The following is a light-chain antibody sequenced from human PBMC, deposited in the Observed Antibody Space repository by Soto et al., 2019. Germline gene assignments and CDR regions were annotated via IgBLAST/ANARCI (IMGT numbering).Light chain of an antibody. J-gene: IGLJ2*01. CDR3: CSYAGSNTVI. CDR1: SSDVGYYHH. CDR2: EVN. Sequence: QSVLTQPPSASGSPGQSVTISCTGTSSDVGYYHHVSWYQQHPGKAPKLMIYEVNKRPSGVPDRFSGSKSGNTASLTVSGLQAEDEADYHCCSYAGSNTVIFGGGTKVTVL. V-gene: IGLV2-8*01.